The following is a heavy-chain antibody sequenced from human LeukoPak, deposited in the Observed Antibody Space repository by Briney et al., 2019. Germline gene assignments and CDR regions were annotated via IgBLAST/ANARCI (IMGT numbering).Heavy chain of an antibody. CDR1: GYTFTGYY. CDR2: INPNSGGT. CDR3: AREETYYYDSPYDP. Sequence: ASVKVSCKASGYTFTGYYMHWVRQAPGQGLEWMGRINPNSGGTNYAQKFQGRVTMTRDTSISTAYMELSRLRSDDTAVYYCAREETYYYDSPYDPWGQGTLVTVSS. V-gene: IGHV1-2*06. J-gene: IGHJ5*02. D-gene: IGHD3-22*01.